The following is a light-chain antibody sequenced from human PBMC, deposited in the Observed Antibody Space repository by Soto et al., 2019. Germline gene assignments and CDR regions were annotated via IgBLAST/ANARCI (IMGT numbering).Light chain of an antibody. Sequence: DIQMTQSPSSLSASVGDRVTITCRASQSISSYLNWYQQTPGKAPKLLIYAASSLQSGVPSRFSGSGYGTDFTLTISSLQPEDFATHYCQQSYSTPRTFGQGTKVEIK. CDR3: QQSYSTPRT. V-gene: IGKV1-39*01. J-gene: IGKJ1*01. CDR2: AAS. CDR1: QSISSY.